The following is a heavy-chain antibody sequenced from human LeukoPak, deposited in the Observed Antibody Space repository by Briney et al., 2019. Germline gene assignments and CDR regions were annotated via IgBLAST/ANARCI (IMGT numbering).Heavy chain of an antibody. D-gene: IGHD3-3*01. Sequence: GGSLRLSCATSGFTFSSYGMHWVRQAPGKGLEWVAITRYDGSSKYYADSVKGRFTISRDDSKNTLFLQMSSLRPEDTAVYYCARDFGVIRRSWGQGTLVSVSS. CDR2: TRYDGSSK. CDR1: GFTFSSYG. J-gene: IGHJ5*02. V-gene: IGHV3-30*02. CDR3: ARDFGVIRRS.